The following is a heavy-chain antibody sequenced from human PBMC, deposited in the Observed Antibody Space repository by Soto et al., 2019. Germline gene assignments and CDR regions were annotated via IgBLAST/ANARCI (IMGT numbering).Heavy chain of an antibody. CDR1: GGTFSSYA. CDR3: GRASWVGAPPLQTNLWYFDL. D-gene: IGHD1-26*01. J-gene: IGHJ2*01. Sequence: QVQLAQSGAEVKKPGSSVKVSCKASGGTFSSYAISWVRQAPGQGLEWMGGIIPIFGTANYAQKFQGRVTITEDECTSTAYMELSSLRSEDTAVYYCGRASWVGAPPLQTNLWYFDLRGRGTLLTASS. V-gene: IGHV1-69*01. CDR2: IIPIFGTA.